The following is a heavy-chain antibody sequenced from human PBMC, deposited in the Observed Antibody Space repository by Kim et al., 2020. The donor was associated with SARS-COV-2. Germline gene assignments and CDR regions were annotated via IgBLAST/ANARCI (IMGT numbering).Heavy chain of an antibody. D-gene: IGHD3-10*01. Sequence: SVKVSCKASGGTFSSYAISWVRQAPGQGLEWMGGIIPIFGTANYAQKFQGRVTITADESTSTAYMELSSLRSEDTAVYYCANYYGSGSYFPPDNWFDPWGQGTLVTVSS. J-gene: IGHJ5*02. CDR2: IIPIFGTA. CDR1: GGTFSSYA. CDR3: ANYYGSGSYFPPDNWFDP. V-gene: IGHV1-69*13.